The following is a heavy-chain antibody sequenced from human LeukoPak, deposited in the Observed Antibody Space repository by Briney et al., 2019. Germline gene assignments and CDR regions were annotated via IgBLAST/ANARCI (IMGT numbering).Heavy chain of an antibody. CDR1: GGSFSGYY. D-gene: IGHD3-22*01. V-gene: IGHV4-59*08. CDR2: IYYSGST. Sequence: SETLSLTCAVYGGSFSGYYWSWIRQPPGKGLEWIGYIYYSGSTNYNPSLKSRVTISVDTSKNQFSLKLSSVTAADTAVYYCASRNYYDSRLDYWGQGTLVTVSS. CDR3: ASRNYYDSRLDY. J-gene: IGHJ4*02.